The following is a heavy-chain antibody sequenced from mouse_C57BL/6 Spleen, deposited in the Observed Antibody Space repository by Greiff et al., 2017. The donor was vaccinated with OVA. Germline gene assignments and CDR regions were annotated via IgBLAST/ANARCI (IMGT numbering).Heavy chain of an antibody. J-gene: IGHJ1*03. V-gene: IGHV5-17*01. D-gene: IGHD1-1*01. Sequence: DVKLVESGGGLVKPGGSLKLSCAASGFTFSDYGMHWVRQAPEKGLEWVAYISSGSSTIYYADTVKGRFTISRDNAKNTLFLQMTSLRSEDTAMYYCARRSYDWYFDVWGTGTTVTVSS. CDR3: ARRSYDWYFDV. CDR1: GFTFSDYG. CDR2: ISSGSSTI.